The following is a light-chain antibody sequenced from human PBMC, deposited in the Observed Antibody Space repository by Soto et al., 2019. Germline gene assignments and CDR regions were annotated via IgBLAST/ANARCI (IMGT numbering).Light chain of an antibody. CDR2: GAS. CDR1: QSVGAQ. Sequence: EVVLTQYPATLSLSPGERATLSCRASQSVGAQFAWYQQKPGQSPRLLIYGASNRASGISARFSGSGSGTDFTLTLASPEPEDSAVYYCQQRDDWGSFGGGTRGEIK. CDR3: QQRDDWGS. V-gene: IGKV3-11*01. J-gene: IGKJ4*01.